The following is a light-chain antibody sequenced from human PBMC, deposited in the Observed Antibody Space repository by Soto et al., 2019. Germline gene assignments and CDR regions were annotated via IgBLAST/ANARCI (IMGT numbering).Light chain of an antibody. J-gene: IGLJ2*01. CDR3: ATWDSSLNVVL. CDR2: DDD. CDR1: TSNIGSHY. V-gene: IGLV1-51*01. Sequence: QSVLTQPPSVSAAPGEKVTISCSGSTSNIGSHYVSWYQQFPRTAPKLLIYDDDRRPSGMPDRFSGSKSGTSATLGITGLQTGDEADYYCATWDSSLNVVLFGGGPKLTVL.